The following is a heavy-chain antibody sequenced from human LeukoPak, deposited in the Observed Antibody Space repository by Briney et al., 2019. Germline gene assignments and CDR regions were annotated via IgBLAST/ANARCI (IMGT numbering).Heavy chain of an antibody. Sequence: GGSLRLSCAASGFTFYDYVMSWVRQAPGKGLQWVSGVSGRGFSTYYTESVRGRFTISRDNSKSTLYLQMNSLRAEDTAIYYCARDRLPAQLFLQGGAGLWGHGTLDTVSS. V-gene: IGHV3-23*01. CDR1: GFTFYDYV. J-gene: IGHJ4*01. D-gene: IGHD6-6*01. CDR2: VSGRGFST. CDR3: ARDRLPAQLFLQGGAGL.